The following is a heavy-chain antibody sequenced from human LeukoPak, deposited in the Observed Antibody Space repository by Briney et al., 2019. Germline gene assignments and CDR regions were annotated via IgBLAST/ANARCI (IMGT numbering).Heavy chain of an antibody. J-gene: IGHJ4*02. V-gene: IGHV3-23*01. CDR3: AKTRGYSNSWYDY. CDR1: GFTFSSYA. Sequence: GGSLGLSCAASGFTFSSYAMSWVRQAPGKGLEWVSGISDSGGITYYADSVKGRFTISRDNPKNTLYLQMNSLRAEDTAVYYCAKTRGYSNSWYDYWGQGTLVTVSS. CDR2: ISDSGGIT. D-gene: IGHD6-13*01.